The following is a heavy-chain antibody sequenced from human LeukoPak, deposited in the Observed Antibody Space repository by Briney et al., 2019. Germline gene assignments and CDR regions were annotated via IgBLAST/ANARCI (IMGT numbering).Heavy chain of an antibody. J-gene: IGHJ4*02. CDR1: GFTFSNYW. CDR2: INSDGSRT. V-gene: IGHV3-74*01. Sequence: PGGSLRLSCAASGFTFSNYWMHWVRQAPGKGLVWVSHINSDGSRTNYAASVKGRFTVSRDNSKNTLYLQMSSLRPEDTAVYYCEKGGGDWGQGTLVTVAS. CDR3: EKGGGD.